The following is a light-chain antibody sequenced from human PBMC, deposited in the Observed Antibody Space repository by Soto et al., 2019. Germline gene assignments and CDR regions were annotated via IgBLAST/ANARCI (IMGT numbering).Light chain of an antibody. CDR2: DVN. V-gene: IGLV2-14*03. J-gene: IGLJ1*01. Sequence: QSALTQPASVSGSPGQSVTISCTGTIDDIGAYDYVSWYQQRPGSAPQLIIYDVNNRPSGTSPRFSGSKSVHTAYLTISGLQSDAEATYRCSSYTSTYSLVFGTGTKLTVL. CDR3: SSYTSTYSLV. CDR1: IDDIGAYDY.